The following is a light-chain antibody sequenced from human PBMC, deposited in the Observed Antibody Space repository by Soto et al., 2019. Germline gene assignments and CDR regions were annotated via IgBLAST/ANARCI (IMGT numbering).Light chain of an antibody. CDR2: GAS. Sequence: EIVFTQSPGTLSLSPGERATLSFRASQSVSNNSLAWYQQKPGQAPRLLIYGASTRATAIPVRFSGSGSGTEFTLAITSLQSEDFAVYYCQQYNNWPITFGQGTRLEIK. J-gene: IGKJ5*01. CDR1: QSVSNN. CDR3: QQYNNWPIT. V-gene: IGKV3-15*01.